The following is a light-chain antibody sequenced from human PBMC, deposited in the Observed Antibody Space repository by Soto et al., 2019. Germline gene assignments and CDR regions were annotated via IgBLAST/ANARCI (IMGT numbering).Light chain of an antibody. CDR3: QHYGTSAL. Sequence: EIVLTQSPGTLSLSPGERATLSCRASQSVSDMYLAWYQQKPGQAPRLLIYASNRATGIPDRFSGRGSGTDFTLTISRLEPEDFAVYYWQHYGTSALFGPGTKVEIK. CDR1: QSVSDMY. J-gene: IGKJ3*01. CDR2: AS. V-gene: IGKV3-20*01.